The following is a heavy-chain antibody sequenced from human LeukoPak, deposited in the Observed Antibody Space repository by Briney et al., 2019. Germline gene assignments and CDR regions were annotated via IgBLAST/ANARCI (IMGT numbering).Heavy chain of an antibody. CDR3: ASGYCSGGSCYASGGDY. Sequence: SVKVSCKASGGTFSSYAISWVRQAPGQGLEWMGGITPIFGTANYAQKFQGRVTITADKSTSTAYMELSSLRSEDTAVYYCASGYCSGGSCYASGGDYWGQGTLVTVSS. CDR1: GGTFSSYA. D-gene: IGHD2-15*01. J-gene: IGHJ4*02. CDR2: ITPIFGTA. V-gene: IGHV1-69*06.